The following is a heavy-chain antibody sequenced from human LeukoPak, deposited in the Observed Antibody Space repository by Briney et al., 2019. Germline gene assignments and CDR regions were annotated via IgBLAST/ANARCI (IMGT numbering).Heavy chain of an antibody. J-gene: IGHJ6*03. Sequence: GGSLRLSCEASGFTFSTFPMHWGRQTPDKRLEWVAVISGDGRDTYYADSVKGRFTISRDNSKNTLYLQMNSLNPEDTAVVYCARVGRVSIYPSYMDVWGKGTTVTVSS. V-gene: IGHV3-30*04. CDR2: ISGDGRDT. CDR1: GFTFSTFP. CDR3: ARVGRVSIYPSYMDV. D-gene: IGHD6-6*01.